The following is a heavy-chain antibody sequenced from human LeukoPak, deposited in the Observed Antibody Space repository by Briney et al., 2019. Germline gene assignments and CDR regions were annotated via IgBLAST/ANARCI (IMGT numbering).Heavy chain of an antibody. V-gene: IGHV4-34*01. CDR1: GGSFSGYY. CDR3: ARGWGSDTVTKTPHDY. CDR2: INHSGST. D-gene: IGHD4-17*01. Sequence: PSETLSVTCAVYGGSFSGYYWSWIRQPPGNGLEWIGEINHSGSTNYNPSLKSRVTISVDTSKNQFSLKLSSVTAADTAVYYCARGWGSDTVTKTPHDYWGQGTLVTVSS. J-gene: IGHJ4*02.